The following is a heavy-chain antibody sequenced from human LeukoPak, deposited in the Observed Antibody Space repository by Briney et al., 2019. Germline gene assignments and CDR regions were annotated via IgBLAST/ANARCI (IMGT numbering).Heavy chain of an antibody. CDR1: GYNFTGYY. V-gene: IGHV1-2*02. Sequence: ASVKVSCKASGYNFTGYYLHWVRQAPGQGLEWMGWINPNTGGTNYAQKFQGRVTMTRDTSISTAYMELSRLRSDDTAVYYCARKMATIQDNWFDPWGQGTLVTVSS. CDR2: INPNTGGT. J-gene: IGHJ5*02. CDR3: ARKMATIQDNWFDP. D-gene: IGHD5-24*01.